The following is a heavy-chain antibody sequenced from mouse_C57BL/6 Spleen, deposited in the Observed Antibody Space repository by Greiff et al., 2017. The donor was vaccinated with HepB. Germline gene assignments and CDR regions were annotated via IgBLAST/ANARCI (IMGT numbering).Heavy chain of an antibody. J-gene: IGHJ2*01. CDR2: IWSGGST. Sequence: VMLVESGPGLVQPSQSLSITCTVSGFSLTSYGVHCVRQSPGKGLEWLGVIWSGGSTDYNAAFISRLSISKDNSKSQVFFKMNSLQADDTAIYYCARGGTVVATRDYFDYWGQGTTLTVSS. D-gene: IGHD1-1*01. CDR1: GFSLTSYG. CDR3: ARGGTVVATRDYFDY. V-gene: IGHV2-2*01.